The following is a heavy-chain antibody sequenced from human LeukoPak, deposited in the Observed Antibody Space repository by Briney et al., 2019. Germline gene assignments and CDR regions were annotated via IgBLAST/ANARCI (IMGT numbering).Heavy chain of an antibody. CDR3: AKDRCSNGVGCYYYYMDV. D-gene: IGHD2-8*01. V-gene: IGHV3-30*04. CDR2: ISYDGSNK. J-gene: IGHJ6*03. Sequence: GGSLRLSCAASGFTFSSYAMHWVRQAPGKGLEWVAVISYDGSNKYYADSVKGRFSISRDSSRNILYLQMNSLRAEDTAVYYCAKDRCSNGVGCYYYYMDVWGKGTTVTISS. CDR1: GFTFSSYA.